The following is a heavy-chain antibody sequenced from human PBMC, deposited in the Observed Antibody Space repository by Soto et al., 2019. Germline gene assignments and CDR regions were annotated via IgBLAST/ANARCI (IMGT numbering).Heavy chain of an antibody. Sequence: GESLKISCKGSGYNFDSYWINWVRQTPGKGLEWMGRIDPIDSKTKYSPSLEGHITISVDKSISTTYLQWSSLKASDTAIYYCARRIAAAGGYYYYAFDVWGQGTAVTVSS. CDR2: IDPIDSKT. CDR1: GYNFDSYW. V-gene: IGHV5-10-1*01. J-gene: IGHJ6*02. CDR3: ARRIAAAGGYYYYAFDV. D-gene: IGHD6-13*01.